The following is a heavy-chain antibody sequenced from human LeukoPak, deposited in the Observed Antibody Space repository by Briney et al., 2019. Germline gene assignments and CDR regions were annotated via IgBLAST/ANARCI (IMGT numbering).Heavy chain of an antibody. Sequence: PGGSLRLSCAASGFTFSRYEMNWVRQAPGKGLECVSTVSGSGGNTYYTDSVKGRFTISRDNSKNTLFLQMGSLRAEDTALYYCTKGGVVSAFGYWGQGVLVTVSS. CDR3: TKGGVVSAFGY. CDR2: VSGSGGNT. J-gene: IGHJ4*02. V-gene: IGHV3-23*01. CDR1: GFTFSRYE. D-gene: IGHD3-22*01.